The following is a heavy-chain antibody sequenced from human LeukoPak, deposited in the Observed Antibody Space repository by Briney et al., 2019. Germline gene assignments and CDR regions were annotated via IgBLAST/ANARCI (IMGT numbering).Heavy chain of an antibody. CDR3: ARDYGYGYSDY. CDR2: IYYSGST. Sequence: SETLSLTCTVSGGSISSSSYYWGWIRQPPGKGLEWIASIYYSGSTYYNPSLKSRVTMSVDTSKNQFSLKLSSVTAADTAVYYCARDYGYGYSDYWGQGTLVTVSS. D-gene: IGHD5-18*01. V-gene: IGHV4-39*07. J-gene: IGHJ4*02. CDR1: GGSISSSSYY.